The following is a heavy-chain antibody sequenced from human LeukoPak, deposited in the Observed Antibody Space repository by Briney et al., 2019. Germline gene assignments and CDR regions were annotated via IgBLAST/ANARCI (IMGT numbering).Heavy chain of an antibody. Sequence: GGSLRLSCEVSGFTFTDYWMNWVRQAPGKGPEWVASIRQDGSEKTYVDSVKGRFTISRDNTKNSLSLQLNGLRAEDTAVYYCARDETAAGLYFDLWGQGTLVTVSS. CDR3: ARDETAAGLYFDL. CDR1: GFTFTDYW. J-gene: IGHJ4*01. D-gene: IGHD6-13*01. V-gene: IGHV3-7*01. CDR2: IRQDGSEK.